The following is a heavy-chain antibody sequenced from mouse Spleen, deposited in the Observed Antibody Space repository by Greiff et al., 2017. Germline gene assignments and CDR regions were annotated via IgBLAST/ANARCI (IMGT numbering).Heavy chain of an antibody. D-gene: IGHD1-1*01. Sequence: EVQLQESGGGLVKPGGSLKLSCAASGFTFSDYGMHWVRQAPEKGLEWVAYISSGSSTIYYADTVKGRFTISRDNAKNTLFLQMTSLRSEDTAMYYCARPDYYGSSSSWYFDVWGAGTTVTVSS. CDR1: GFTFSDYG. V-gene: IGHV5-17*01. CDR3: ARPDYYGSSSSWYFDV. CDR2: ISSGSSTI. J-gene: IGHJ1*01.